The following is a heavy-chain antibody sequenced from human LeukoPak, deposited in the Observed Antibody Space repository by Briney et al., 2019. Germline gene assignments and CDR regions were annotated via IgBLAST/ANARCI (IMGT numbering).Heavy chain of an antibody. J-gene: IGHJ6*02. CDR2: IWYDGSNK. D-gene: IGHD1-26*01. CDR3: ARENKGGSYYYYGMDV. Sequence: GGSLRLSCAASGFTFSSYGMHWVRQAPGKGLEWVAVIWYDGSNKYYADSVKGRSTISRDNSKNTLYLQMNSLRAEDTAVYYCARENKGGSYYYYGMDVWGQGTTVTVSS. CDR1: GFTFSSYG. V-gene: IGHV3-33*01.